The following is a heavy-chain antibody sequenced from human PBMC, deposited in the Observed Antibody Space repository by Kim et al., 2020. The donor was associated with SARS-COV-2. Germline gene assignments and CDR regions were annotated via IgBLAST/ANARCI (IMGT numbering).Heavy chain of an antibody. V-gene: IGHV4-39*01. CDR3: ARHALVVSHYVWGSYHYYFDY. CDR1: GGSISSSSYY. Sequence: SETLSLTCTVSGGSISSSSYYWGWIRQPPGKGLEWIGSIYYSGSTYYNPSLKSRVTISVDTSKNQFSLKLSSVTAADTAVYYCARHALVVSHYVWGSYHYYFDYWGQGTLVTVSS. D-gene: IGHD3-16*02. CDR2: IYYSGST. J-gene: IGHJ4*02.